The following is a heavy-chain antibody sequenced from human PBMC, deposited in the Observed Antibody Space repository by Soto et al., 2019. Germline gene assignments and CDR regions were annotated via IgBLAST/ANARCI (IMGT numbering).Heavy chain of an antibody. V-gene: IGHV3-23*01. D-gene: IGHD5-18*01. CDR1: RFTFSSYA. CDR2: IRGSGGRT. J-gene: IGHJ4*02. Sequence: EVQLLESGGGLVQPGGSLRLSCVASRFTFSSYAMTWVRQAPGKGLEWVSTIRGSGGRTYYADSVKGRFTISRDNSKNTLYLQMNSLRAEDTAVYYCAKEAQVWSDFDYWGQGTLATVSS. CDR3: AKEAQVWSDFDY.